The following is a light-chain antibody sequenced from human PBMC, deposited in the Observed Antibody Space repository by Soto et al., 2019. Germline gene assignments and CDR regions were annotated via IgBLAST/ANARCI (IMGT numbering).Light chain of an antibody. Sequence: EMVLTQSPGTLSLSPWESGTLSCRASQNLGTLYLAWFQQKSGQAPRLLIYSASRRATGIPDRFTGSGSGTDFTLTINRVEPEDFAVYFCQQYAGSPRTFGQGTKVDIK. CDR2: SAS. CDR3: QQYAGSPRT. CDR1: QNLGTLY. J-gene: IGKJ1*01. V-gene: IGKV3-20*01.